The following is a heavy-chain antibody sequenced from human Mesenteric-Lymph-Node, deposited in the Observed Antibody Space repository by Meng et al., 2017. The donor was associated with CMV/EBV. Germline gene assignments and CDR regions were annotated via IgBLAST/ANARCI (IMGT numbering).Heavy chain of an antibody. D-gene: IGHD5-12*01. Sequence: ASVKVSCKASGYTFIAQHMHWVRQAPGQGLEWMGWINPNSGGTNYAQKFQGRVTITRNTSISTAYMELSSLRSEDTAVYYCARAGGWGGYESYWGQGTLVTVSS. V-gene: IGHV1-2*02. CDR1: GYTFIAQH. J-gene: IGHJ4*02. CDR3: ARAGGWGGYESY. CDR2: INPNSGGT.